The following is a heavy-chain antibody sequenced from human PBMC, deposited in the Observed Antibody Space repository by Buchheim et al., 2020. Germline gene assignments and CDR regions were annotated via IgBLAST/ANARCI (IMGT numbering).Heavy chain of an antibody. CDR3: AKVTSSSTSSHPHNWFDP. Sequence: QVQLVESGGGVVQPGRSLRLSCAASGFTFSSYGMHWVRQAPGKGLEWVAVISYDGSNEYYADSVKGRFTISRDNSKNTLYLQMNSLRAEDTAVYYCAKVTSSSTSSHPHNWFDPWGQGTL. CDR2: ISYDGSNE. D-gene: IGHD2-2*01. J-gene: IGHJ5*02. CDR1: GFTFSSYG. V-gene: IGHV3-30*18.